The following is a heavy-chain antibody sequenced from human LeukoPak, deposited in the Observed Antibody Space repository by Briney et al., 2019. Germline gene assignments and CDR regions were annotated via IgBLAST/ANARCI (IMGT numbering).Heavy chain of an antibody. CDR3: AKDSQNIDGGYFDY. CDR1: GFSFSSYA. Sequence: GESLKISCAASGFSFSSYAISWVRQVPGKGPEWLSAISRSGGSTYYTASIKGRLTISTDNSKNTPYLPTISPSADDTAVYYCAKDSQNIDGGYFDYWGQGTLVTVSS. V-gene: IGHV3-23*01. CDR2: ISRSGGST. J-gene: IGHJ4*02. D-gene: IGHD2/OR15-2a*01.